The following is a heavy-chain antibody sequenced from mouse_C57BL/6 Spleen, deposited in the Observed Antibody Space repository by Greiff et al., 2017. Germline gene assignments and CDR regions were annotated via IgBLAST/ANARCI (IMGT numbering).Heavy chain of an antibody. V-gene: IGHV1-82*01. CDR2: IYPGDGDT. Sequence: QVQLQQSGPELVKPGASVKISCKASGYAFSSSWMNWVKQRPGKGLEWIGRIYPGDGDTNYNGKFKGKATLTADKSSSTAYMQLSSLTSEDSAVYFCVYYGYDGGAMDYWGQGTSVTVSS. CDR1: GYAFSSSW. D-gene: IGHD2-2*01. CDR3: VYYGYDGGAMDY. J-gene: IGHJ4*01.